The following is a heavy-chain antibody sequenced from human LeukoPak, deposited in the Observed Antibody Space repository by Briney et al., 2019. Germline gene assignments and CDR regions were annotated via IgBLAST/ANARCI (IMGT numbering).Heavy chain of an antibody. CDR1: GFTFSSYS. CDR2: ISSSSSYI. V-gene: IGHV3-21*05. Sequence: GGSLRLSCAASGFTFSSYSMNWARQAPGKGLEWVSYISSSSSYIYYADSVKGRFTISRDNAKKLLYLQMNSLRAEDTVVYYCARGDPDISFAVAGEAFDIWGQGTMVTVSS. CDR3: ARGDPDISFAVAGEAFDI. D-gene: IGHD6-19*01. J-gene: IGHJ3*02.